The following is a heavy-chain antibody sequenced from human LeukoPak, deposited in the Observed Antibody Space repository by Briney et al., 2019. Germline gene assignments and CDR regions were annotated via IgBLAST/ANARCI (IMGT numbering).Heavy chain of an antibody. J-gene: IGHJ6*02. V-gene: IGHV1-2*02. Sequence: ASVKVSCKASGYTFTDYYMHWVRQAPGQGLEWMGWINPESGGTNYAQKFQGRVTMTTDTSISTAYMEVSRVRSDDTAVYYCARVRIGQQLDKYYYYAMDVWGQGTTVTVSS. CDR1: GYTFTDYY. CDR3: ARVRIGQQLDKYYYYAMDV. D-gene: IGHD6-13*01. CDR2: INPESGGT.